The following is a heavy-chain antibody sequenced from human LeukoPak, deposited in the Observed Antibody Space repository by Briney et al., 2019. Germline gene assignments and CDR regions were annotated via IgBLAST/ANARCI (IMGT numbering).Heavy chain of an antibody. V-gene: IGHV3-9*01. CDR1: GFTFDDYA. D-gene: IGHD3-3*01. CDR2: LSWNSGNI. CDR3: AKVSDFWSGYRYLYFDY. Sequence: GRSLRLSCAASGFTFDDYAMHWVRQAPGKGLEWVSGLSWNSGNIDYADSVKGRFTISRDNAKNTLYLQMSSLRAEDTAVYYCAKVSDFWSGYRYLYFDYWGQGTLVTVSS. J-gene: IGHJ4*02.